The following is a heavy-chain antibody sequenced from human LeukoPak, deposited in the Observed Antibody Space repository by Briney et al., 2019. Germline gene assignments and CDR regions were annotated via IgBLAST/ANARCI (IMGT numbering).Heavy chain of an antibody. D-gene: IGHD3-16*01. J-gene: IGHJ4*02. Sequence: PSETLSLTCAVYGASFSDSYWSCIRQSPEKGLEWIGEINNSGSTSYNPSLNSRVIMSVDRSKNQFSLRLTSVTAADTAVYYCARGRYGPRLGNWGQGTLVTVSS. V-gene: IGHV4-34*01. CDR1: GASFSDSY. CDR3: ARGRYGPRLGN. CDR2: INNSGST.